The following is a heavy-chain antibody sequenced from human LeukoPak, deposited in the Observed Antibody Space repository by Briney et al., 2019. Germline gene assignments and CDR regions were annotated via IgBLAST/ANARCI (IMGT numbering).Heavy chain of an antibody. CDR2: IVVGSGNT. J-gene: IGHJ4*02. D-gene: IGHD3-22*01. Sequence: SVKVSCKASRFPYTSSVMQWVRQARGQRLEWIGWIVVGSGNTNYAQKFQERVTITRDMSTSTAYMELSSLRSEDEAVYYCAAATYYYDSSGLGYWGQGTLVTVSS. CDR3: AAATYYYDSSGLGY. V-gene: IGHV1-58*02. CDR1: RFPYTSSV.